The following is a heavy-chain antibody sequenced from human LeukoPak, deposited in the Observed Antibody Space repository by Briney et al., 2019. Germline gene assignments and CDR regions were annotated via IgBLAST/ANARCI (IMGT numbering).Heavy chain of an antibody. CDR2: ISGGGGNT. CDR1: GFTFSSYA. Sequence: GGSLRLSCAASGFTFSSYAMNWVRQAPGKGLEWVSGISGGGGNTYYADSVKGRFTISRDNSKNTLYLQMSSLRAEDTAVYYCAKGREGRDWYSDYWGQGALVTVST. V-gene: IGHV3-23*01. J-gene: IGHJ4*02. D-gene: IGHD2-21*02. CDR3: AKGREGRDWYSDY.